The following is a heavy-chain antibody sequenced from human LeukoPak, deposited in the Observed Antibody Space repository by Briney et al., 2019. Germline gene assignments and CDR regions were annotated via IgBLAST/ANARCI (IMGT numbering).Heavy chain of an antibody. V-gene: IGHV3-15*01. CDR2: VKSRSAGETT. Sequence: GGSLRLSCAASGFSISNDWMSWVRQAPEKGLEWVARVKSRSAGETTDYAAPVKGRFTISRDDSKNTLYLQMNSLKAEDTAVYYCTLIQGWGSGSYYRDFWGQGTLVTVSS. D-gene: IGHD3-10*01. CDR1: GFSISNDW. CDR3: TLIQGWGSGSYYRDF. J-gene: IGHJ4*02.